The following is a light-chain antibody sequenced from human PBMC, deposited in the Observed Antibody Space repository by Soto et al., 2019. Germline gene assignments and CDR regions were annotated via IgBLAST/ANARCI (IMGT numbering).Light chain of an antibody. Sequence: DIQMTQSPSSLSASVGDRVTITCRASQGISNYLAWYQQKPGKVPKLLIYAASTLQSGVPSRFSGSGSGTDFTLTISSLQPEDVATYYCQKYGSSGTFGQGTKVDIK. CDR3: QKYGSSGT. CDR2: AAS. J-gene: IGKJ1*01. V-gene: IGKV1-27*01. CDR1: QGISNY.